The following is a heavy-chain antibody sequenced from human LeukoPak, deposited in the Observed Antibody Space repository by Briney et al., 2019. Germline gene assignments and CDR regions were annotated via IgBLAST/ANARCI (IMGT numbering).Heavy chain of an antibody. V-gene: IGHV1-3*01. Sequence: ASVKVSCKASGYSFTSYGVHWVRQAPGQRLQWMGWINAGNGNTKYSQKFQGRLTITRDTSASTAYMELSSLRSEDTAIYYCARDGKGVVVVSVPDDAMDVWGKGTTVTVSS. CDR1: GYSFTSYG. J-gene: IGHJ6*04. D-gene: IGHD2-2*01. CDR3: ARDGKGVVVVSVPDDAMDV. CDR2: INAGNGNT.